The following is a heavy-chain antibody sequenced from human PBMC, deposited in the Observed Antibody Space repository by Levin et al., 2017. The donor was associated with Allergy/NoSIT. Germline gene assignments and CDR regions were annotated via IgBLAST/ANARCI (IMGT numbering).Heavy chain of an antibody. J-gene: IGHJ4*02. CDR1: GGSFSGYY. V-gene: IGHV4-34*01. Sequence: SETLSLTCAVYGGSFSGYYWSWIRQPPGKGLEWIGEINHSGSTNYNPSLKSRVTISVDTSKNQFSLKLSSVTAADTAVYYCARAGRVIAAPHGYWGQGTLVTVSS. CDR3: ARAGRVIAAPHGY. D-gene: IGHD6-13*01. CDR2: INHSGST.